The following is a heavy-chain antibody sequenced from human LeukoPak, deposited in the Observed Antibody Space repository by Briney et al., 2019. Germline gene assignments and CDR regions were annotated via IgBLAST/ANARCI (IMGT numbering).Heavy chain of an antibody. CDR2: INPNSGGT. J-gene: IGHJ4*02. V-gene: IGHV1-2*02. CDR1: GYTFTGYY. D-gene: IGHD1-26*01. Sequence: GASVKVSCKASGYTFTGYYMHWVRQAPGQGLEWMGWINPNSGGTNYAQKFQGRVTMTRDTSISTAYMELSRLRSDDTAVYYCARGLKKRATRDYYFDYWGRGTLVTVSS. CDR3: ARGLKKRATRDYYFDY.